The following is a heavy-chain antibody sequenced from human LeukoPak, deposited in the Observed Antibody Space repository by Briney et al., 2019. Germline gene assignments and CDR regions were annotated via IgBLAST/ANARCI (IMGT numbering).Heavy chain of an antibody. V-gene: IGHV3-21*01. CDR2: ISSSSYI. CDR3: ARDKICSGGSCYSRDYYYGMDV. J-gene: IGHJ6*02. CDR1: GFXFSSYS. Sequence: GGSLRLSCAASGFXFSSYSINWVRQAPGKGLEWVSSISSSSYIYYADSVKGRFTISRDNAKNSLYLQMNSLRAEDTAVYYCARDKICSGGSCYSRDYYYGMDVWGQGTTVTVSS. D-gene: IGHD2-15*01.